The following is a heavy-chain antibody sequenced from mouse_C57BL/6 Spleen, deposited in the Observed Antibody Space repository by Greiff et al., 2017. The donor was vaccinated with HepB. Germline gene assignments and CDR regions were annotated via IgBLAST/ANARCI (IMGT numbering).Heavy chain of an antibody. D-gene: IGHD4-1*01. Sequence: EVQRVESGGGLVQPKGSLKLSCAASGFSFNTYAMNWVRQAPGKGLEWVARIRSKSNNYATYYADSVKDRFTISRDDSESMLYLQMNNLKTEDTAMYYCVGTGTSAWFAYWGQGTLVTVSA. J-gene: IGHJ3*01. V-gene: IGHV10-1*01. CDR3: VGTGTSAWFAY. CDR2: IRSKSNNYAT. CDR1: GFSFNTYA.